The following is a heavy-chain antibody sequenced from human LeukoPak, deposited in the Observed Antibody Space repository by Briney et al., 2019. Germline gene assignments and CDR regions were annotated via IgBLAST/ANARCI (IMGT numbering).Heavy chain of an antibody. D-gene: IGHD3-22*01. CDR3: ASETYYYDSSGYYYVPDY. Sequence: GGSLRLSCAASGFTFSSYSMNWVRQAPGKGLEWVSYINSSSSTIYYADSVKGRFTISRDNAKNSLYLQMNSLRDEDTAVYYCASETYYYDSSGYYYVPDYWGQGTLVTVSS. CDR2: INSSSSTI. V-gene: IGHV3-48*02. J-gene: IGHJ4*02. CDR1: GFTFSSYS.